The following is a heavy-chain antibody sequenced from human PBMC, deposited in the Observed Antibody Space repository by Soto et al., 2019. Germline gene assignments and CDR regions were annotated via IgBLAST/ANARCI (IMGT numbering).Heavy chain of an antibody. V-gene: IGHV4-34*01. CDR1: NGSLSGYS. CDR3: ATGGGFIEGRMVWFDP. Sequence: SETLSLTCSVYNGSLSGYSWNWIRQPPGKGLEWIGEINHSGTINYNPSLRSRVTMSVDTSRNQFSLKLRSVTAADTAVYYCATGGGFIEGRMVWFDPWGQGAQVTVSS. J-gene: IGHJ5*02. CDR2: INHSGTI. D-gene: IGHD6-6*01.